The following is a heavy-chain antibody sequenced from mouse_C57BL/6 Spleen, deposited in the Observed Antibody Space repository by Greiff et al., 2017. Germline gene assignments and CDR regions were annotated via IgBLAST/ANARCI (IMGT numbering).Heavy chain of an antibody. CDR1: GYTFTSYW. J-gene: IGHJ4*01. V-gene: IGHV1-61*01. D-gene: IGHD1-1*01. CDR2: IYPSDSET. Sequence: QVQLQQPGAELVRPGSSVKLSCKASGYTFTSYWMDWVKQRPGQGLEWIGNIYPSDSETHYNQKFKDKATLTVDKSSSTAYMQLSSLTSEDSAVYYWAREVLRYYAMDYWGQGTSVTVSS. CDR3: AREVLRYYAMDY.